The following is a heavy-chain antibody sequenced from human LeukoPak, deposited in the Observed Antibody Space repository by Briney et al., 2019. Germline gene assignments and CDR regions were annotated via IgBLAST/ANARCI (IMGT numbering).Heavy chain of an antibody. CDR2: IYYSGST. CDR3: ATGPTYIGAWFDY. Sequence: SSETLSLTCTVSGGSISSSSYYWGWIRQPPGKGLEWIGSIYYSGSTYYNPSLKSRVTISVDTSKNQFSLKLSSVTAADTAVYYCATGPTYIGAWFDYWGQGTLVTVSS. D-gene: IGHD2/OR15-2a*01. V-gene: IGHV4-39*01. J-gene: IGHJ4*02. CDR1: GGSISSSSYY.